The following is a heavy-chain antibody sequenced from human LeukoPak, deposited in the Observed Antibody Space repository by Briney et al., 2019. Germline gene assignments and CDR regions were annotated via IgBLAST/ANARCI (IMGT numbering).Heavy chain of an antibody. J-gene: IGHJ6*03. D-gene: IGHD3-3*01. CDR1: GASISGSGYY. V-gene: IGHV4-39*07. CDR3: ARCGDFWSGYYQDYYYMDV. Sequence: SETLSLTCTVSGASISGSGYYWGWIRQPPGKGLEWIGSIYSSGSTYYNASLQSRVTISIETSKNQFSLKLSSVTAADTAVYYCARCGDFWSGYYQDYYYMDVWGKGTTVTVSS. CDR2: IYSSGST.